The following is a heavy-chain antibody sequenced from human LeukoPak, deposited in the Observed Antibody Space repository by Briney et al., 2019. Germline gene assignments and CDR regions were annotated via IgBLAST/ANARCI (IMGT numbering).Heavy chain of an antibody. V-gene: IGHV3-66*01. CDR3: ARCLLVQGYYYGIDV. CDR1: GFTVSSNY. Sequence: GGSLRLSSAASGFTVSSNYMSWVRQAPGKGLEWVSIIYSGGSTYYADSVKGRFTISRDNSKNTLHLQMNSLRAEDTAVYYCARCLLVQGYYYGIDVWGQGTTVTVSS. CDR2: IYSGGST. J-gene: IGHJ6*02. D-gene: IGHD3-3*01.